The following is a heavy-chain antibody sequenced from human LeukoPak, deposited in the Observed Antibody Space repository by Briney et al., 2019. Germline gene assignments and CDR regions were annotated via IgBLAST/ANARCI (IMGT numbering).Heavy chain of an antibody. D-gene: IGHD5-24*01. Sequence: GGSLRLSCAASGFTFSGSAMHWVRQASGKGLEWVGRIKSKANSYATAYAASVKGRFTISRDDSKNTAYLQMNSLKTEDTAVYYCTRREEMATIYYYYYYMDVWGKGTTVTVSS. CDR1: GFTFSGSA. J-gene: IGHJ6*03. V-gene: IGHV3-73*01. CDR2: IKSKANSYAT. CDR3: TRREEMATIYYYYYYMDV.